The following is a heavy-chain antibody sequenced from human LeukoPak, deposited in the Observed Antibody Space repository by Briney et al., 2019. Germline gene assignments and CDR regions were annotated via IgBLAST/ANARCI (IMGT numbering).Heavy chain of an antibody. J-gene: IGHJ4*02. D-gene: IGHD6-19*01. CDR1: GFTFSSYA. CDR2: ISSSGANT. CDR3: TRLSGWYWGTD. V-gene: IGHV3-23*01. Sequence: GGSLRLSCAASGFTFSSYAMSWVRQAPGKGLEWVSSISSSGANTYYADSVKGRFTISRDNSKNTLFLQMNSLRAGDTAVYYCTRLSGWYWGTDWGQGTLVTVSS.